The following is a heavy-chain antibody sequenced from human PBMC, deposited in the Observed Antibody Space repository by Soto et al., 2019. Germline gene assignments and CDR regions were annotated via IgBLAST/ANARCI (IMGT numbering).Heavy chain of an antibody. CDR2: VYFTGTT. J-gene: IGHJ5*02. D-gene: IGHD2-2*01. CDR1: GGSIIGGGYY. CDR3: ARDGSSTANWIDP. Sequence: SETLSLTCSVSGGSIIGGGYYWSWLRQQPGKGLEWIGYVYFTGTTYYNPSLKSRLSLSVETSKNQFSLKLSSVAAADTAVYYCARDGSSTANWIDPRGPGILVTVSS. V-gene: IGHV4-31*03.